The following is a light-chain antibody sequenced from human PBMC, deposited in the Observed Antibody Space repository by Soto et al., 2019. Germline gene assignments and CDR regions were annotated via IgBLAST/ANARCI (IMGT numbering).Light chain of an antibody. V-gene: IGKV3-20*01. CDR3: QQFSSYPLT. J-gene: IGKJ4*01. CDR1: QSVSSSY. CDR2: DAS. Sequence: EVVSTQSPGTLSVSPGERATRSCRGSQSVSSSYLSWYQQKPCQSPRLLIYDASSRATGIPDRFSGGGSGTDFTLTISRLEPEDFAVYYCQQFSSYPLTFGGGTKVDIK.